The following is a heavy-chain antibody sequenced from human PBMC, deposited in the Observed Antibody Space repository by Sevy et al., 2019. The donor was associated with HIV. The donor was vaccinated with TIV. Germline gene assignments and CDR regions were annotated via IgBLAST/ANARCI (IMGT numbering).Heavy chain of an antibody. Sequence: GGSLRLSCGASAFTFSKAWMSWVRQAPGKGLEWVGRIKSKTDGGTTDYAAPVKGRFTISRDDSKNTRYLQMNSLKTEDTAVYYCTTEADYGDYAFDYWGQGTLVTVSS. D-gene: IGHD4-17*01. J-gene: IGHJ4*02. CDR3: TTEADYGDYAFDY. CDR1: AFTFSKAW. V-gene: IGHV3-15*01. CDR2: IKSKTDGGTT.